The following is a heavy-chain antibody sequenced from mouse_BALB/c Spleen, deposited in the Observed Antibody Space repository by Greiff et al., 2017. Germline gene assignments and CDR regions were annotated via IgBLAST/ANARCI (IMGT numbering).Heavy chain of an antibody. J-gene: IGHJ2*01. CDR1: GYTFTSYT. CDR3: ATGVLTDY. D-gene: IGHD4-1*01. Sequence: VQLQQSAAELARPGASVKMSCKASGYTFTSYTMHWVKQRPGQGLEWIGYINPSSGYTEYNQKFKDKTTLTADKSSSTAYMQLSSLTSEDSAVYYCATGVLTDYWGQGTTLTVSS. V-gene: IGHV1-4*02. CDR2: INPSSGYT.